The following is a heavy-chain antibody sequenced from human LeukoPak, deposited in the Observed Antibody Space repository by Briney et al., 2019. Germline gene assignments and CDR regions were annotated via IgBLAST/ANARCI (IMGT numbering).Heavy chain of an antibody. Sequence: GGSLRLSCVAPGFTFSNYGMHSVRQAPGKGLEWVAFIRFDGSNKYYADSVKGRFTISRDNSKNTLFRQMSSLTADDTAVYYCPTPSSLRYGSGSPDYWGQGTLVTVSS. CDR2: IRFDGSNK. CDR3: PTPSSLRYGSGSPDY. CDR1: GFTFSNYG. D-gene: IGHD3-10*01. J-gene: IGHJ4*02. V-gene: IGHV3-30*02.